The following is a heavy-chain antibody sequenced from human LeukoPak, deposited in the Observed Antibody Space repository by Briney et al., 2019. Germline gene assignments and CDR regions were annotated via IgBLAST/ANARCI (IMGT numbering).Heavy chain of an antibody. CDR3: ARDPGSSGWHRKGPGGIGGYFDL. Sequence: GGSLRLSCAASGFTFSSYGMHWVRQAPGKGLEWVAVIWYDGSNKYYADSVKGRFTISRDNSKNTLYLQMNSLRAEDTAVYYCARDPGSSGWHRKGPGGIGGYFDLWGRGTLVTVSS. CDR1: GFTFSSYG. D-gene: IGHD6-19*01. V-gene: IGHV3-33*01. J-gene: IGHJ2*01. CDR2: IWYDGSNK.